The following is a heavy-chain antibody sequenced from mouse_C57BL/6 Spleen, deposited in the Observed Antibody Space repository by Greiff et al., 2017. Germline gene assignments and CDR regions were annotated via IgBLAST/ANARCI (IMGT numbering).Heavy chain of an antibody. D-gene: IGHD2-3*01. CDR3: ARGNDGYTGAMDY. CDR2: INPYNGGT. Sequence: EVQLQESGPVLVKPGASVKMSCKASGYTFTDYYMNWVKQSHGKSLEWIGVINPYNGGTSYNQKFKGKATLTVDKSSSTAYMELNSLTSEDSAVYYGARGNDGYTGAMDYWGQGTSVTVSS. V-gene: IGHV1-19*01. J-gene: IGHJ4*01. CDR1: GYTFTDYY.